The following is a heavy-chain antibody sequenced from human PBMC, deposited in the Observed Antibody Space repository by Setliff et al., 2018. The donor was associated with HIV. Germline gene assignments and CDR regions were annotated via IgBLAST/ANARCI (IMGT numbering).Heavy chain of an antibody. Sequence: SETLSLTCTVSGGSISSSSYYWGWIRQPPGKGLAWIGSIYYSGSTYYNPSLKSRVAISVDTSKNQFSMKLSSVTAADTAVYYCARHIVVVVAATRFDYWGQGTLVTVSS. CDR3: ARHIVVVVAATRFDY. J-gene: IGHJ4*02. D-gene: IGHD2-15*01. CDR1: GGSISSSSYY. V-gene: IGHV4-39*01. CDR2: IYYSGST.